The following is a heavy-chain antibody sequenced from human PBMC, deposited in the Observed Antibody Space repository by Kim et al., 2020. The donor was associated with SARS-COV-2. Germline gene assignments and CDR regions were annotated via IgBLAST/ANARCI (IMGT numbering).Heavy chain of an antibody. D-gene: IGHD2-21*01. Sequence: GGSLRLSCAASGFTFSSYAMHWVRQAPGKGLEWVAIIWYDGSNKNYADSVKGRLTISRDNSENQLYLQMNSLRAEDTAVYYCAKARGGDLNWYFDLWGRG. CDR3: AKARGGDLNWYFDL. CDR2: IWYDGSNK. V-gene: IGHV3-33*06. CDR1: GFTFSSYA. J-gene: IGHJ2*01.